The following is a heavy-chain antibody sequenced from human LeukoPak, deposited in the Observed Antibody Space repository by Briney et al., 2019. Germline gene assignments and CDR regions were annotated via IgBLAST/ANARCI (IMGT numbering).Heavy chain of an antibody. J-gene: IGHJ4*02. Sequence: PGGSLRLSCAASGFTFDDYTMHWVRQAPGKGLEWVSLISWDGGSTYYADSVKGRFTISRDNSKNSLYLQMNSLRTEDTALYYCGKGDTTMDTTLDYWGQGTLVTVYS. V-gene: IGHV3-43*01. CDR3: GKGDTTMDTTLDY. CDR2: ISWDGGST. D-gene: IGHD5-18*01. CDR1: GFTFDDYT.